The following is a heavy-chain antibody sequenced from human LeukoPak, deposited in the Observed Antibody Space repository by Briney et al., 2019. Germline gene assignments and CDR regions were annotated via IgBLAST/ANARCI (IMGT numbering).Heavy chain of an antibody. CDR3: ARDTDITTGCMDV. V-gene: IGHV3-11*05. Sequence: PGGSLRLSCAASGFSFSDYYTTWIRQVPGKGLEWVSHISRSSTYTNYADSVKGRFTISRDNAKNSLYLQMNSLRAADTAVYYCARDTDITTGCMDVWGQGTTVTVSS. J-gene: IGHJ6*02. CDR2: ISRSSTYT. D-gene: IGHD3-9*01. CDR1: GFSFSDYY.